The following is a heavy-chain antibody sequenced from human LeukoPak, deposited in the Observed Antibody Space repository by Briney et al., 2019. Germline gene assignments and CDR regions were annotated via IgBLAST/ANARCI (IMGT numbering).Heavy chain of an antibody. CDR3: ARSSVPYYYYYYMDV. Sequence: PSETLSLTCTVSGGSISSSSYYWGWIRQPPGKGLEWIGSIYYSGSTYYNPSLKSRVTISVDTSKNHFSLKLSSVTAADTAVYYCARSSVPYYYYYYMDVWGKGTTVTISS. V-gene: IGHV4-39*07. J-gene: IGHJ6*03. D-gene: IGHD3-22*01. CDR1: GGSISSSSYY. CDR2: IYYSGST.